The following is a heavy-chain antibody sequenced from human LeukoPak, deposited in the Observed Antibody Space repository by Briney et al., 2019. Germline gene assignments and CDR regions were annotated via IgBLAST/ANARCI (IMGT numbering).Heavy chain of an antibody. J-gene: IGHJ4*02. CDR3: ARHDILTGYYVDC. D-gene: IGHD3-9*01. Sequence: GESLKISCKGSGYSFTTYWIAWVRQMPGKGLEWMGIIYPSDSYTRYSPSFQGQVTISADKSISTAYLQWSSLKASDTAMYYCARHDILTGYYVDCWGQGTLVTVSS. CDR1: GYSFTTYW. CDR2: IYPSDSYT. V-gene: IGHV5-51*01.